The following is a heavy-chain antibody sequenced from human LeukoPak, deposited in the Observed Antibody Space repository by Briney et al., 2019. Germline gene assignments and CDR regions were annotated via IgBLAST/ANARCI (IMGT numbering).Heavy chain of an antibody. Sequence: SETLSLTCAVYGGSFSGYYWSWIRQPPGKRLEWLGYIHYSGSTNYNPSLNSRVTMSLDASKNQFSLKLSSVSAADTAVYYCVQVRLAGLFDPWGQGTLVTVSS. J-gene: IGHJ5*02. CDR2: IHYSGST. D-gene: IGHD3-3*02. V-gene: IGHV4-59*01. CDR1: GGSFSGYY. CDR3: VQVRLAGLFDP.